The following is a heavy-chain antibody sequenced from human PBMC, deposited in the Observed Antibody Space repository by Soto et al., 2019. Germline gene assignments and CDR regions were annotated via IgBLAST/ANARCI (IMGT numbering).Heavy chain of an antibody. D-gene: IGHD6-13*01. CDR1: GFTFSSYG. CDR3: ARKAAGHFDY. V-gene: IGHV3-33*01. Sequence: QVQLVESGGGVVQPGRSLRLSCAAPGFTFSSYGMHWVRQAPGKGLEWVAVIWYDGSNKYYADSVKGRFTISRDNSKNTLYLQMNSLRAEDTAVYYCARKAAGHFDYWGQGTLVTVSS. J-gene: IGHJ4*02. CDR2: IWYDGSNK.